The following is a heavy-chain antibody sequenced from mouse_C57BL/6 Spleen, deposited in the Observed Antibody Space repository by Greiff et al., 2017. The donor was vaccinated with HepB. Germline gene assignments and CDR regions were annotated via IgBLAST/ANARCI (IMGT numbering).Heavy chain of an antibody. CDR2: ISDGGSYT. V-gene: IGHV5-4*01. CDR1: GFTFSSYA. CDR3: AREGEYYAMDY. J-gene: IGHJ4*01. Sequence: EVKVVESGGGLVKPGGSLKLSCAASGFTFSSYAMSWVRQTPEKRLEWVATISDGGSYTYYPDNVKGRFTISRDNAKNNLYLQMSHLKSEDTAMYYCAREGEYYAMDYWGQGTSVTVSS.